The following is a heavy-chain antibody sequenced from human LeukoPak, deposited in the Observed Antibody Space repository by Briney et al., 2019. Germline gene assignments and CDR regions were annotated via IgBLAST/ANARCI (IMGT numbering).Heavy chain of an antibody. CDR3: ARAWAQDY. V-gene: IGHV3-30-3*01. Sequence: GGSLRLSCAASGFTFSSYAMHWVRQAPGKGLEWVAVISYDGSNKYYADSVKGRFTISRDNAKNTLYLQMNSLRAEDTAVYYCARAWAQDYWGQGTLVTVSS. J-gene: IGHJ4*02. CDR2: ISYDGSNK. CDR1: GFTFSSYA.